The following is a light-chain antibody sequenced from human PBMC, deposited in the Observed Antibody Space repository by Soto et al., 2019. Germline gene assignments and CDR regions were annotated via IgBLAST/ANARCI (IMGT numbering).Light chain of an antibody. CDR1: QSISTW. CDR2: KAS. CDR3: QQYNSYSWT. J-gene: IGKJ1*01. Sequence: DIQMTQSPSILSASVGDRVTITCRASQSISTWLAWYQQKPGKAPKLLIYKASSLESGVPSRFSGSGSGTEFTLTISSLQPDDFAIYYCQQYNSYSWTFGQGTKVEIK. V-gene: IGKV1-5*03.